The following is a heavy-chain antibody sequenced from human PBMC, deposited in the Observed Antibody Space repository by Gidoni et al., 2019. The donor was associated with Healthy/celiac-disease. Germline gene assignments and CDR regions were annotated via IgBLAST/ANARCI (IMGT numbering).Heavy chain of an antibody. Sequence: QLQLQESGPGLVKPSETLSLTCTVSGGSISSSRYYWGWIRQPPGKGLEWIGSIYYSGSTYYNPSLKSRVTISVDTSKNQFSLKLSSVTAADTAVYYCARHIFQSVTTVVRPYNWFDPWGQGTLVTVSS. CDR3: ARHIFQSVTTVVRPYNWFDP. CDR2: IYYSGST. CDR1: GGSISSSRYY. D-gene: IGHD4-17*01. V-gene: IGHV4-39*01. J-gene: IGHJ5*02.